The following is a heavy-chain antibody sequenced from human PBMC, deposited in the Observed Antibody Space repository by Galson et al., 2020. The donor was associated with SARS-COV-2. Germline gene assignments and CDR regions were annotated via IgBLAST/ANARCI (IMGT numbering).Heavy chain of an antibody. CDR1: GGSISSSSYY. V-gene: IGHV4-39*07. CDR3: ARQAVAGTVFRY. D-gene: IGHD6-19*01. Sequence: SETLSLTCTVSGGSISSSSYYWGWIRQPPGKGLEWIGSIYYSGSTYYNPSLKSRVTISVDTSKNQFSLKLSSVTAADTAVYYCARQAVAGTVFRYWGQGTLVTVSS. J-gene: IGHJ4*02. CDR2: IYYSGST.